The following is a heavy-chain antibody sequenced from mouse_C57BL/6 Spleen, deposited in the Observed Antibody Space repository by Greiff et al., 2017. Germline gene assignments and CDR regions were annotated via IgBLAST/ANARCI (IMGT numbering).Heavy chain of an antibody. CDR1: GFSLTSYG. CDR2: IWSGGST. Sequence: VQRVESGPGLVQPSQSLSITCTVSGFSLTSYGVHWVRQSPGKGLEWLGVIWSGGSTDYNAAFISRLSISKDNSKSQVFFKMNSLQADDTAIYYCARYSSGYDYAMDYWGQGTSVTVSS. D-gene: IGHD3-2*02. V-gene: IGHV2-2*01. J-gene: IGHJ4*01. CDR3: ARYSSGYDYAMDY.